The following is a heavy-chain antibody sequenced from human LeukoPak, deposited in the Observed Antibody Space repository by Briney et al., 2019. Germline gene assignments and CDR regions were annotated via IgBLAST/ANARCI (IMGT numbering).Heavy chain of an antibody. CDR1: GGSISSGDYY. Sequence: NPSETLSLTCTVSGGSISSGDYYWSWIRQPPGKGLEWIGYIYYSGSTYYNPSLKSRVTISVDTSKNQFSLKLSSVTAADTAVYYCARTVNSYDSSGYYAPHLDYWGQGTLVTVSS. CDR2: IYYSGST. V-gene: IGHV4-30-4*01. D-gene: IGHD3-22*01. J-gene: IGHJ4*02. CDR3: ARTVNSYDSSGYYAPHLDY.